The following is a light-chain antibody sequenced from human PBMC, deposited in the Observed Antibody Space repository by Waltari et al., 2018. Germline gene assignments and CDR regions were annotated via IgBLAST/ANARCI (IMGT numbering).Light chain of an antibody. V-gene: IGKV3-15*01. CDR2: DAS. Sequence: EILMTQSPATLSVSPGERATLSCRASQSVSSTLAWYQQKPGQAPRLLIYDASTRATGIPARFSGSGSGTEVTLTISSLQSEDFAVYYCQQYSNWYTFGQGTKLEIK. CDR1: QSVSST. J-gene: IGKJ2*01. CDR3: QQYSNWYT.